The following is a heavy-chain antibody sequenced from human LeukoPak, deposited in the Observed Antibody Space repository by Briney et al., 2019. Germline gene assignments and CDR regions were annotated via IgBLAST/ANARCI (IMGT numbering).Heavy chain of an antibody. CDR2: IYAGGGT. CDR3: VREGVYYDSSGYFDY. CDR1: EFTLSSNY. Sequence: GGSLRLSCAASEFTLSSNYMSWVRQAPGKGLEWVSVIYAGGGTYYADSVKGRFTISRDKSKNSLYLQMNSLRAEDTAVYYCVREGVYYDSSGYFDYWGQGTLVTVSS. J-gene: IGHJ4*02. D-gene: IGHD3-22*01. V-gene: IGHV3-66*01.